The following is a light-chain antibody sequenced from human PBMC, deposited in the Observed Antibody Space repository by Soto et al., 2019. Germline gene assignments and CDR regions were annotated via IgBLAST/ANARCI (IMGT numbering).Light chain of an antibody. CDR1: SSDVGGYDY. V-gene: IGLV2-14*03. CDR2: DVF. Sequence: QSALTQPASVSGSPGQSITISCTGTSSDVGGYDYVSWYQQRPGKAPKLLIYDVFDRPSGVSNRFSGSRSDNTASLTISGLQAEDEADYYCSSYTSSSTLVFGTGTKLTVL. CDR3: SSYTSSSTLV. J-gene: IGLJ1*01.